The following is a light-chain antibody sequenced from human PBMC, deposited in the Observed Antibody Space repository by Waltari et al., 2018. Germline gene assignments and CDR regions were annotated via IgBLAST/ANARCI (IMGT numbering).Light chain of an antibody. Sequence: QSALTQPPSASGSPGQSVTISCTGTSSDVGDYNYVSWYQQHPGKAPQLMIYEVTQRPSGVPDRFSGSKSGNTASLTVSGLQAEDEADYYCSSYAGSNSVIFGGGTKLTVL. CDR1: SSDVGDYNY. CDR3: SSYAGSNSVI. V-gene: IGLV2-8*01. CDR2: EVT. J-gene: IGLJ2*01.